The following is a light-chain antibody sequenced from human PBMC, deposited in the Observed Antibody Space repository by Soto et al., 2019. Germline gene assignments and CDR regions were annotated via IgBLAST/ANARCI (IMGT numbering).Light chain of an antibody. CDR2: DVS. V-gene: IGLV2-14*03. CDR1: SSDVGGYNY. J-gene: IGLJ1*01. CDR3: SSYTTSNTRQIV. Sequence: QSVLTQPASVSGSPGQSITISCTGTSSDVGGYNYVSWYQHHPGKAPILMIFDVSNRPSGVSNRFSGSKSGNTASLTISGLQPEDEADYYCSSYTTSNTRQIVFGTGTKV.